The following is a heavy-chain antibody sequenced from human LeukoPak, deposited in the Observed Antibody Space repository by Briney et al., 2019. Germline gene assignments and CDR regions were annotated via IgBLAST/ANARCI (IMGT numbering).Heavy chain of an antibody. Sequence: GGSLRLSCAASGFTFSSYSMNWVRQAPGKGLEWVSSISSSSSYIYYADSVKGRFTISRDNAKNSLYLQMNSLRAEDTAVYYCAKSGAAGTNTFDYWGQGTLVTVSS. CDR3: AKSGAAGTNTFDY. J-gene: IGHJ4*02. D-gene: IGHD6-13*01. V-gene: IGHV3-21*04. CDR2: ISSSSSYI. CDR1: GFTFSSYS.